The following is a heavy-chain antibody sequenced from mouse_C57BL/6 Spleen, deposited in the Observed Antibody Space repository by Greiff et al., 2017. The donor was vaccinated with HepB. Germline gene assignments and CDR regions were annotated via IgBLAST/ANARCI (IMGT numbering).Heavy chain of an antibody. Sequence: EVQGVESGGGLVKPGGSLKLSCAASGFTFSSYTMSWVRQTPEKRLEWVATISGGGGNTYYPDSVKGRFTISRDNAKNTLYLQMSSLRSEDTALYYCARRGNYYGSGYFDYWGQGTTLTVSS. CDR1: GFTFSSYT. CDR3: ARRGNYYGSGYFDY. V-gene: IGHV5-9*01. J-gene: IGHJ2*01. CDR2: ISGGGGNT. D-gene: IGHD1-1*01.